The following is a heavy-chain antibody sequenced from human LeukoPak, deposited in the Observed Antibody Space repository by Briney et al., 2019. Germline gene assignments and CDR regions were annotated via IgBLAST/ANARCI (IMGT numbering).Heavy chain of an antibody. CDR1: GFTFSNAW. J-gene: IGHJ3*02. D-gene: IGHD2-21*01. V-gene: IGHV3-15*01. Sequence: GGSLRLSCAACGFTFSNAWMSWVRQAPGKGLEWIGRIKSKPDGGATDYAAPVKGRFTISRDDSKNTLYLQMNSLKTEDTAVYYCTTTVVIAPSDAFDIWGQGTMVTVSS. CDR3: TTTVVIAPSDAFDI. CDR2: IKSKPDGGAT.